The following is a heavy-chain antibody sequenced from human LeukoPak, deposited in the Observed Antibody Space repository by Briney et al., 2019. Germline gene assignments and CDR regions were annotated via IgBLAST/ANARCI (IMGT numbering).Heavy chain of an antibody. CDR3: ATAGIVYYLDY. CDR2: FDPEDGET. D-gene: IGHD5/OR15-5a*01. V-gene: IGHV1-24*01. CDR1: AYTFTSND. J-gene: IGHJ4*02. Sequence: ASVKVSCKASAYTFTSNDINWVRQAPGQGLEWMGGFDPEDGETIYAQKFQGRVTMTEDTSTDTAYMELSSLRSEDTAVYYCATAGIVYYLDYWGQGTLVTVSS.